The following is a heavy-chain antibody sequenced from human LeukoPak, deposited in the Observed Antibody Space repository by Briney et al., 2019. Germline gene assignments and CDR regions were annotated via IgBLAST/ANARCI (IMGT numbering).Heavy chain of an antibody. CDR1: GGSISSYY. D-gene: IGHD3-10*01. CDR3: AREAYGSGSVGFDY. Sequence: PSETLSLTCTVSGGSISSYYWSWIRQPPGKGLEWIGYIYYSGSTNYNPSLKSRVTISVDTSKNQFSLKLSSVTAADTAVYYCAREAYGSGSVGFDYWGQGTLVTVSS. V-gene: IGHV4-59*01. CDR2: IYYSGST. J-gene: IGHJ4*02.